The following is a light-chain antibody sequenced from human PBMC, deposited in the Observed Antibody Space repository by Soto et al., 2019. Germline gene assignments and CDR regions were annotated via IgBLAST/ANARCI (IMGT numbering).Light chain of an antibody. CDR1: QNINNW. J-gene: IGKJ1*01. CDR3: QQYKSYSGT. CDR2: DAS. V-gene: IGKV1-5*01. Sequence: DIQMTQSPSTLSGSVGDRVTITCRASQNINNWLAWYQQKPGKAPKLLIYDASSLESGVTSKFSGSGSGTEFTLTISSLQPEDFATYYCQQYKSYSGTFGQGTKVDNK.